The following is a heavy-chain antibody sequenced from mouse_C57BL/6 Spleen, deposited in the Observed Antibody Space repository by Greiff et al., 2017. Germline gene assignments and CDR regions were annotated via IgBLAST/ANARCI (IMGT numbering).Heavy chain of an antibody. CDR2: ISGGGGNT. V-gene: IGHV5-9*01. D-gene: IGHD2-3*01. J-gene: IGHJ4*01. Sequence: EVMLVESGGGLVKPGGSLKLSCAASGFTFSSYTMSWVRQTPEKRLEWVATISGGGGNTYYPDSVKGRFTISRDNAKNTLYLQMSSLRSEDTALYYCARYDGYCSKDYWGQGTSVTVSS. CDR1: GFTFSSYT. CDR3: ARYDGYCSKDY.